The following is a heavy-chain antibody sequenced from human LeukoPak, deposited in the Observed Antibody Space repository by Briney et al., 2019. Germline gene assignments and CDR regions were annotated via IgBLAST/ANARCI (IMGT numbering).Heavy chain of an antibody. J-gene: IGHJ4*02. CDR3: AGSIAVAGIDY. D-gene: IGHD6-19*01. CDR2: IYYSGST. Sequence: SETLSLTCTVSGGSISSSSYYWGWIRQPPGKGLEWIGSIYYSGSTYYNPSLKSRVTISVDTSKNQFSLKLSSVTAADTAVYYCAGSIAVAGIDYWGQGNLVTVSS. CDR1: GGSISSSSYY. V-gene: IGHV4-39*07.